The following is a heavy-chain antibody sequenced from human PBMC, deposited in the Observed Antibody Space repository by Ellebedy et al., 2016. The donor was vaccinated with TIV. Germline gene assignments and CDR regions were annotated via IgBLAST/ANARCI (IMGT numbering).Heavy chain of an antibody. CDR3: ARHLDCSSTSCYMAVGDY. J-gene: IGHJ4*02. CDR1: GYSFTSYW. Sequence: GESPKISXKGSGYSFTSYWISWVRQMPVKGLEWMGRIDPSDSYTNYSPSFQGHVTISADKSISTAYLQWSSLKASDTAMYYCARHLDCSSTSCYMAVGDYWGQGTLVTVSS. CDR2: IDPSDSYT. V-gene: IGHV5-10-1*01. D-gene: IGHD2-2*02.